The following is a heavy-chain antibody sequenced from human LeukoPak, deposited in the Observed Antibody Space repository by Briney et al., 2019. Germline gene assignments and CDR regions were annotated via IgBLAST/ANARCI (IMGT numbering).Heavy chain of an antibody. CDR1: GYTFTGYY. CDR3: ARVYGSGSYGAFDI. CDR2: INPNSGGT. V-gene: IGHV1-2*02. D-gene: IGHD3-10*01. J-gene: IGHJ3*02. Sequence: ASVKVSCKASGYTFTGYYMHWVRQAPGQGLEWMGWINPNSGGTNYAQKFQGRVTMTRDTSISTAYMELSRLRSDDTAVYYCARVYGSGSYGAFDIWGQGTMVTVSS.